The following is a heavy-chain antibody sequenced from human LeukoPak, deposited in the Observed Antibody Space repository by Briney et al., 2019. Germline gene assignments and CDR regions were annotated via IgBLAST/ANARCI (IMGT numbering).Heavy chain of an antibody. J-gene: IGHJ4*02. CDR3: ARGDGVAVAGTSDY. CDR1: GYTFTGYY. CDR2: INPNSGGT. D-gene: IGHD6-19*01. V-gene: IGHV1-2*02. Sequence: ASVKVSCKASGYTFTGYYVHWVRQAPGQGLEWMGWINPNSGGTNYAQKFQGRVTMTRDTSISTAYMELSRLRSDDTAVYYCARGDGVAVAGTSDYWGQGTLVTVSS.